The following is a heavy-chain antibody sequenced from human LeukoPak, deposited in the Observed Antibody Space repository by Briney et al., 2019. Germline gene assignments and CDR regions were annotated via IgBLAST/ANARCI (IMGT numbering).Heavy chain of an antibody. CDR1: GYSISSGYY. Sequence: SETLSLTCAVSGYSISSGYYWGWIRQPPGKGLEWIGSIYHSGSTYYNPSLKSRVTISVDTSKNQFSLNLRSVTAPETAACSFARLKPDGYSDDYWGQGTLVTVSS. CDR3: ARLKPDGYSDDY. D-gene: IGHD5-18*01. J-gene: IGHJ4*02. V-gene: IGHV4-38-2*01. CDR2: IYHSGST.